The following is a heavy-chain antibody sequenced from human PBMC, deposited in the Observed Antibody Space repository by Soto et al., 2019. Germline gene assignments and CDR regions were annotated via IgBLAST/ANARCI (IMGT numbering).Heavy chain of an antibody. V-gene: IGHV4-38-2*01. J-gene: IGHJ3*02. CDR3: ARALYFGVVARPGAFDI. CDR1: GYSISSGYY. CDR2: IYHSGST. Sequence: TSETLSLTCAVSGYSISSGYYWGWIRQPPGKGLEWIGSIYHSGSTYYNPSLKSRVTISVDTSKNQFSLRLSSVTAADTAVYYCARALYFGVVARPGAFDIWGQGTMVTVSS. D-gene: IGHD3-3*01.